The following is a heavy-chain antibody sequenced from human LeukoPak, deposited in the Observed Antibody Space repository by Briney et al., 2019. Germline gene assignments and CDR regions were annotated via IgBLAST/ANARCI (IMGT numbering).Heavy chain of an antibody. J-gene: IGHJ5*02. CDR2: IHHSGDT. V-gene: IGHV4-59*03. Sequence: SETLSLTCTVSGGPITSYYWSWLRQPPGKGLEWLGYIHHSGDTSYNPSLKSRVTMSIDTSKYQFPLKVNFVTAADTAVYYCVASGPPAPANWFDPWGQGTLVTVSS. CDR3: VASGPPAPANWFDP. CDR1: GGPITSYY. D-gene: IGHD6-13*01.